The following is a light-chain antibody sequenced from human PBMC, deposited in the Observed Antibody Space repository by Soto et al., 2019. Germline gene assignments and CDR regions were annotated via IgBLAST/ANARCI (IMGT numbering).Light chain of an antibody. Sequence: QSVLTQPPSLSGAPGQRVTISCTGSGSNIGAPYDVHWYQHLPGTAPKLLIYGSTNRPSGVPGRFSGSKSGTSASLAITGLQAEDEVDYSCQSYDSSLSGYVFGAGTKGTVL. CDR2: GST. CDR1: GSNIGAPYD. V-gene: IGLV1-40*01. CDR3: QSYDSSLSGYV. J-gene: IGLJ1*01.